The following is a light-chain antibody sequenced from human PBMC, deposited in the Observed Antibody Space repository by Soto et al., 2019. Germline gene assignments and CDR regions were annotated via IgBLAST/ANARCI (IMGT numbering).Light chain of an antibody. CDR2: DAS. V-gene: IGKV3-20*01. CDR3: QQYGSSVFS. Sequence: IVVTQSPGTLSLYPGDRATLSCRASQSVSSRFLAWYQQKHGQPPRLLIYDASSRATGVPDRFSGSGSGTDFTLTISRLEPEDFAVYYCQQYGSSVFSFGPRSKVDIK. J-gene: IGKJ3*01. CDR1: QSVSSRF.